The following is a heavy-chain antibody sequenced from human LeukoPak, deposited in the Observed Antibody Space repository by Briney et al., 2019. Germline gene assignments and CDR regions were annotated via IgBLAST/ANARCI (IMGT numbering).Heavy chain of an antibody. CDR2: IKSKTDGGTT. J-gene: IGHJ4*02. Sequence: GGSLRLSCAASRFTFSNAWMSWVRPAPGRGLEWAGRIKSKTDGGTTDYTAPVKGRFTISRDDSKNTLYLQMNSLKTEDTAVYYCTTDLSYCSTTGCYIDYWGLGTLVTVSS. CDR3: TTDLSYCSTTGCYIDY. V-gene: IGHV3-15*01. CDR1: RFTFSNAW. D-gene: IGHD2-2*02.